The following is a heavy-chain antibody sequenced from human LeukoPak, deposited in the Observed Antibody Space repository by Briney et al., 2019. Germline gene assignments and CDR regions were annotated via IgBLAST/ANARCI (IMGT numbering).Heavy chain of an antibody. CDR3: ARGLHDGSGRTLNWFDP. J-gene: IGHJ5*02. Sequence: SETLSLTCTVSGYSIGSGYYWGWIRQPPGKGLEWIGSIYHRGVTYYNPSLRSRLTMSVDTSKNQFSLKLNSVTAADTAVYYCARGLHDGSGRTLNWFDPWGQGTLVTVSS. V-gene: IGHV4-38-2*02. CDR1: GYSIGSGYY. D-gene: IGHD3-10*01. CDR2: IYHRGVT.